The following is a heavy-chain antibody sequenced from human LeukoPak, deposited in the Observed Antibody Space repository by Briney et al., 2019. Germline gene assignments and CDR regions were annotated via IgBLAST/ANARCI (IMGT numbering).Heavy chain of an antibody. D-gene: IGHD3-9*01. V-gene: IGHV4-34*01. Sequence: SETLSLAGAVYGGSFSGYYWSWIRQPPGKGLEWIGEINHSGSTNYNPSLKSRVTISVDTSKNQFSLKLSSVTAADTAVYYCARVRYFDWLSPDYWGQGTLVTVSS. CDR1: GGSFSGYY. J-gene: IGHJ4*02. CDR2: INHSGST. CDR3: ARVRYFDWLSPDY.